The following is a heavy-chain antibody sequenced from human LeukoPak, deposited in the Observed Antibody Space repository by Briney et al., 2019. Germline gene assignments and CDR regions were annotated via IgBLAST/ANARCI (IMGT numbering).Heavy chain of an antibody. CDR1: GISFSNTW. J-gene: IGHJ3*02. CDR3: TTAGRYFEHDAFDI. V-gene: IGHV3-15*01. D-gene: IGHD3-9*01. CDR2: IKSRADGGTA. Sequence: PGGSLRLSCVVSGISFSNTWMSWVRQAPGKGLEWVGRIKSRADGGTADYAAPVKGRFTISRDGSKNTLYLQMNSLKTEDTAVYYCTTAGRYFEHDAFDIWGQGTMVTVSS.